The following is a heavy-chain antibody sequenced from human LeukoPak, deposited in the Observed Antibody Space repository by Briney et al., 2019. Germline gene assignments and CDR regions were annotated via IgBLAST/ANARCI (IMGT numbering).Heavy chain of an antibody. Sequence: GGSLRLSCAGSGFTFSSYWMSWVRQAPGKGLEWVANMNQDGSEKNYLDSVKGRFTISRDNAENSLHLQMNSLRAEDTAVYYCARDRGYSNFDYWGQGTLVTVSS. J-gene: IGHJ4*02. V-gene: IGHV3-7*01. D-gene: IGHD4-23*01. CDR1: GFTFSSYW. CDR3: ARDRGYSNFDY. CDR2: MNQDGSEK.